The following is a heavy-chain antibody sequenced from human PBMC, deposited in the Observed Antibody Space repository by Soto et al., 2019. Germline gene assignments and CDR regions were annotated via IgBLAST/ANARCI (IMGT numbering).Heavy chain of an antibody. CDR1: GAIFSSNA. CDR2: ILPIFGRT. J-gene: IGHJ4*02. V-gene: IGHV1-69*01. Sequence: QVQLVQSGDEVKKPGSSVKVTCKASGAIFSSNAISWVRQAPGQGLEWMGGILPIFGRTNYAQKFQGRVTITADESTRTAYMEVSSLKSEDTAVYYGATGGRGYSFAPRFCLEYWGQGTVVTVSS. CDR3: ATGGRGYSFAPRFCLEY. D-gene: IGHD5-18*01.